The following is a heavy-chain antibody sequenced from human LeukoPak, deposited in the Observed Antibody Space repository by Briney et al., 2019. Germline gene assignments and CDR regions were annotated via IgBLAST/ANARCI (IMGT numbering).Heavy chain of an antibody. CDR1: GGTFSSYA. D-gene: IGHD3-3*01. J-gene: IGHJ4*02. CDR3: ASLIWSGYYFVY. CDR2: IIPIFGTA. V-gene: IGHV1-69*01. Sequence: SVKVSCKASGGTFSSYAISWVRPAPGQGLEWMGGIIPIFGTANYAQKFQGRVTITADESTSTAYMELSSLRSEDTAVYYCASLIWSGYYFVYWGQGTLVTVSS.